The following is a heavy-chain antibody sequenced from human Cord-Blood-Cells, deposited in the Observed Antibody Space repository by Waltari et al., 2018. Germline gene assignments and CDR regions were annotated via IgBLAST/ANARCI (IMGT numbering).Heavy chain of an antibody. Sequence: QLQLQESGPGLVKPSETLSLTCTVSGGSISSSSYYWGWIRQPPGKGLEWIGSIYYSGVTDHHPALKSRVTKSVDTSKNQFSLKLSSVTAADTAVYYCASEDRYNWNYYFDYWGQGTLVTVSS. J-gene: IGHJ4*02. CDR2: IYYSGVT. CDR1: GGSISSSSYY. CDR3: ASEDRYNWNYYFDY. D-gene: IGHD1-7*01. V-gene: IGHV4-39*01.